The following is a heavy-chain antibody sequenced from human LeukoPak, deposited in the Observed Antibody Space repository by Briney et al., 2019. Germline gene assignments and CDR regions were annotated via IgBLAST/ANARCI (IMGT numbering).Heavy chain of an antibody. J-gene: IGHJ4*02. D-gene: IGHD2-2*01. CDR2: MNPNSGNT. Sequence: ASVKVSCKASGYAFTSYDINWVRQATRQGLEWMGWMNPNSGNTGYAQKFQGRVTMTRNTSISTAYMELSSLRSEDTAVYYCARGCSSTSCHSRDFDYWGQGTLVTVSS. CDR3: ARGCSSTSCHSRDFDY. V-gene: IGHV1-8*01. CDR1: GYAFTSYD.